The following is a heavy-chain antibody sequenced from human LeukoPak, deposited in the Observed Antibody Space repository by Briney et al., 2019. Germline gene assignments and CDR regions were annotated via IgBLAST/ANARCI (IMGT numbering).Heavy chain of an antibody. Sequence: GGSLRLSGAASGFTFSRNGIHWVRQAPGKGLEWVAFIRHDGSDKYYADSVKGRFTISRDNFKNTVYLQMNSLRAEDTAVYYCAKCDSTGYYSVELVDYWGQGTLVTVSS. CDR2: IRHDGSDK. CDR3: AKCDSTGYYSVELVDY. D-gene: IGHD3-22*01. V-gene: IGHV3-30*02. J-gene: IGHJ4*02. CDR1: GFTFSRNG.